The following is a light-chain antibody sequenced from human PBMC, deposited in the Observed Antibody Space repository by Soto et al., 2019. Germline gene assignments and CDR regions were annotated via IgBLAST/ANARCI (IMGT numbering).Light chain of an antibody. V-gene: IGLV2-14*01. CDR1: SIDVGAYNY. CDR3: SSYATSNTYA. Sequence: QSALTQPASVSGAPGQSITISCTGTSIDVGAYNYVSWYQQHPGKAPKLMIYEVSNRPSGVSNRFSGSKSGDTASLTISGLQAEDEADYYCSSYATSNTYAFGTGTKLTVL. J-gene: IGLJ1*01. CDR2: EVS.